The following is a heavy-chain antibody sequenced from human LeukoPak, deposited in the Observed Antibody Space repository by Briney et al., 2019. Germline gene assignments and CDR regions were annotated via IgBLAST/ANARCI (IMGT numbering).Heavy chain of an antibody. CDR2: IKQDGSEK. Sequence: PGRSLRLSCTASGFTFGDYAMSWVRQAPGKGLEWVANIKQDGSEKYYVDSVKGRFTISRDNAKNSLYLQMNSLRAEDTAVYYCARDLQSVAATSGRRIMSTDDAFDIWGQGTMVTVSS. D-gene: IGHD2-15*01. CDR1: GFTFGDYA. V-gene: IGHV3-7*05. J-gene: IGHJ3*02. CDR3: ARDLQSVAATSGRRIMSTDDAFDI.